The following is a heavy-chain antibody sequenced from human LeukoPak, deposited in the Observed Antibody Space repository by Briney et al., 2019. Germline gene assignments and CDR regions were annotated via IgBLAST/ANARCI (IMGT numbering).Heavy chain of an antibody. CDR1: GFTFSDYY. CDR2: IYSGGST. V-gene: IGHV3-53*01. CDR3: ARRNY. Sequence: GGSLRLSCAASGFTFSDYYMSWVRQAPGKGLEWVSVIYSGGSTYYADSVKGRFTISRDNSKNTLYLQMNSLRAEDTAVYYCARRNYWGQGTLVTVSS. J-gene: IGHJ4*02.